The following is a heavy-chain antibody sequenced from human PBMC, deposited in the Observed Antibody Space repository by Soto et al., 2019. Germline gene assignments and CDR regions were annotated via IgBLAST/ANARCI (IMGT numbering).Heavy chain of an antibody. J-gene: IGHJ6*02. Sequence: SVKVSCKASGGTFISYAIRWLRQAPGQGLEWMVGIIPIFGTANYAQKFQGRVTITADESTSTAYMELSSLRSEDTAVYYCARDIVVVPAAMKGGMDVWGQGTTVTVSS. CDR2: IIPIFGTA. D-gene: IGHD2-2*01. V-gene: IGHV1-69*13. CDR1: GGTFISYA. CDR3: ARDIVVVPAAMKGGMDV.